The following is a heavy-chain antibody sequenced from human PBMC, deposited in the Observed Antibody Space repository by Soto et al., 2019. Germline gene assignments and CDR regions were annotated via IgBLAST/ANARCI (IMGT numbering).Heavy chain of an antibody. J-gene: IGHJ3*02. V-gene: IGHV4-30-4*01. CDR3: ARAGGNVGDAFDI. D-gene: IGHD2-15*01. CDR1: GGSISSGDYY. Sequence: QVQLQESGPGLVKPSQTLSLTCTVSGGSISSGDYYWSWIRQPPGKGLEWIGYIYYSGSTYYNPSLKSRVTIAVDTSKIQFSLKLSSVTAADTAVYYCARAGGNVGDAFDIWGQGTMVTVSS. CDR2: IYYSGST.